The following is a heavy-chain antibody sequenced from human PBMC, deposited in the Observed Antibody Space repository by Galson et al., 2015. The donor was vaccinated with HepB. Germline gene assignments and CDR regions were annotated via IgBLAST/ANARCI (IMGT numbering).Heavy chain of an antibody. CDR2: INAGNGNT. V-gene: IGHV1-3*01. CDR1: GYTFTSYA. Sequence: SVKVSCKASGYTFTSYAMHWVRQAPGQRLEWMGWINAGNGNTKYSQKFQGRVTITRDTSASTAYMELSSLRSEDTAVYYCARGRGDFWSGYSPYGMDVWGQGTTVTVSS. CDR3: ARGRGDFWSGYSPYGMDV. J-gene: IGHJ6*02. D-gene: IGHD3-3*01.